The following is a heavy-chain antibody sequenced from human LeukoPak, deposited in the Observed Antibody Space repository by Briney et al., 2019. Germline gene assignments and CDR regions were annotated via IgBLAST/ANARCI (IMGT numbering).Heavy chain of an antibody. CDR1: GFTFSSYG. CDR2: IRNDGSNK. D-gene: IGHD5-24*01. Sequence: GGSLRLSCAASGFTFSSYGMHWVRQAPGKGLEWVAFIRNDGSNKYYADSVKGRFTISRDNSENTLYLQMNSLRAEDTAVYYCAKARRDGYKPIDYWGQGTLVTVSS. J-gene: IGHJ4*02. V-gene: IGHV3-30*02. CDR3: AKARRDGYKPIDY.